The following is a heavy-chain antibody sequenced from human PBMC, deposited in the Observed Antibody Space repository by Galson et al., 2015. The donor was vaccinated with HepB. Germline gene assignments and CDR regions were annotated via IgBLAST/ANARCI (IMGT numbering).Heavy chain of an antibody. CDR1: GYTFTSYD. Sequence: SVKVSCKASGYTFTSYDINWVRQATGQGLEWMGWMNPNSGNTGYAQKFQGRVTMTRNTSISTAYMELSSLRSDDTAVYYCARGSRGAAGPSAMNYYYYGTDVWGQGTTVTVSS. V-gene: IGHV1-8*01. CDR2: MNPNSGNT. J-gene: IGHJ6*02. CDR3: ARGSRGAAGPSAMNYYYYGTDV. D-gene: IGHD6-19*01.